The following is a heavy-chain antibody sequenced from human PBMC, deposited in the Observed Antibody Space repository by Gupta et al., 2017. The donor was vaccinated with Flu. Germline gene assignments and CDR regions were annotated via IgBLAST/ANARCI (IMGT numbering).Heavy chain of an antibody. V-gene: IGHV1-69*01. D-gene: IGHD2-15*01. CDR2: IIPIFGTA. Sequence: GQGLEWMGGIIPIFGTANNAQKFRGRVTLTADESTSTAYMELSSLRSEDTAVYYCARKGGGHCSGGSCYSFDYWGQGTLVTVSS. CDR3: ARKGGGHCSGGSCYSFDY. J-gene: IGHJ4*02.